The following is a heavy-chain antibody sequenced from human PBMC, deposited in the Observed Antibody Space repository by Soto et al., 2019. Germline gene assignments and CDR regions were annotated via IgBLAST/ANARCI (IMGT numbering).Heavy chain of an antibody. CDR2: IDPSDSYT. Sequence: PGESLKISCSGSGYSFTSYWISWVRQMPGKGLEWLGRIDPSDSYTNYSPSFQGHVTISADKSISTAYLQWSSLKASDTAMYYCARRGRTPQWLVWDYYYYGMDVWGQGTTVTAP. J-gene: IGHJ6*02. CDR1: GYSFTSYW. CDR3: ARRGRTPQWLVWDYYYYGMDV. D-gene: IGHD6-19*01. V-gene: IGHV5-10-1*01.